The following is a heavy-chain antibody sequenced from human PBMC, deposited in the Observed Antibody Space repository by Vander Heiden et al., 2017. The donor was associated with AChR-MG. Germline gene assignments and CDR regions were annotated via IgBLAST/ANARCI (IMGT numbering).Heavy chain of an antibody. Sequence: EVQLVESGGGLVQPGRSLRLSCAASGFTFDDYAMHWVRQAPGKGLEWVSGISWNSGSIGYADSVKGRFTISRDNAKNSLYLQMNSLRAEDTALYYCAKASTSIWFGEKYFDYWGQGTLVTVSS. CDR1: GFTFDDYA. V-gene: IGHV3-9*01. CDR3: AKASTSIWFGEKYFDY. D-gene: IGHD3-10*01. CDR2: ISWNSGSI. J-gene: IGHJ4*02.